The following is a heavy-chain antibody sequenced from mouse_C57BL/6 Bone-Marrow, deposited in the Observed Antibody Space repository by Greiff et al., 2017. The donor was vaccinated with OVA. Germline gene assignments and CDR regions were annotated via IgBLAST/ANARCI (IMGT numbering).Heavy chain of an antibody. CDR3: SPITTVVAPYYAMDY. CDR1: GYTFTDYY. CDR2: INPNNGGT. Sequence: VQLQQSGPELVKPGASVKISCKASGYTFTDYYMNWVKQSHGKSLEWIGDINPNNGGTSYNQKFKGKATLTVDKSSSTAYMELRSLTSEDSAVYYCSPITTVVAPYYAMDYWGQGTSVTVSS. V-gene: IGHV1-26*01. J-gene: IGHJ4*01. D-gene: IGHD1-1*01.